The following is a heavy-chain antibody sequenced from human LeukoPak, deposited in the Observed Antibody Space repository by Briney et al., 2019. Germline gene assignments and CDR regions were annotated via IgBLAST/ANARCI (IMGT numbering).Heavy chain of an antibody. CDR2: INHSGST. CDR1: GGSFSGYY. Sequence: SETLSLTCAVYGGSFSGYYWSWIRQPPGKGLEWIGKINHSGSTNYNPSLKSRVTISVDTSKNQFSLKLGSVTAADTAVYYCARARGVGATIYDYWGQGTLVTVSS. CDR3: ARARGVGATIYDY. J-gene: IGHJ4*02. D-gene: IGHD1-26*01. V-gene: IGHV4-34*01.